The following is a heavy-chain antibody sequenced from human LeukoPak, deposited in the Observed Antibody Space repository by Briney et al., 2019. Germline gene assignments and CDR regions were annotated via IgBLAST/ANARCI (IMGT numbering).Heavy chain of an antibody. V-gene: IGHV1-69*13. CDR3: ARDAVTTHGRYYYYYGMDV. CDR1: GGTFSSYA. CDR2: IIPIFGTA. D-gene: IGHD4-11*01. J-gene: IGHJ6*02. Sequence: SVKVSCKASGGTFSSYAISWVRQAPGQGLEWMGGIIPIFGTANYAQKFQGRVTITADESTSTAYMELSSLRSEDTAVYYCARDAVTTHGRYYYYYGMDVWGQGTTVTVSS.